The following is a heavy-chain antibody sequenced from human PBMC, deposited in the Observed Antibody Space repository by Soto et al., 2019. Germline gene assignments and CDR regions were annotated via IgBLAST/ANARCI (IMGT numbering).Heavy chain of an antibody. CDR1: GFTVSSNY. D-gene: IGHD3-10*01. CDR2: IYSGGST. V-gene: IGHV3-53*01. Sequence: EVQLVESGGGLIQPGGSLRLSCAASGFTVSSNYMSWVRQAPGKGLEWVSVIYSGGSTYYADSVKGRFTISRDNAKNSLYLQMNSLRAEDTALYYCAKDAGRRGAEHLHHWGQGTLVIVSS. CDR3: AKDAGRRGAEHLHH. J-gene: IGHJ1*01.